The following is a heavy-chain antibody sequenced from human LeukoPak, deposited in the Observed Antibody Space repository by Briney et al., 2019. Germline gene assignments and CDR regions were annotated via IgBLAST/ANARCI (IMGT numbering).Heavy chain of an antibody. V-gene: IGHV4-31*03. CDR1: GGSISSGGYY. CDR2: IYYSGST. J-gene: IGHJ5*02. CDR3: ARPRSYSNWFDP. D-gene: IGHD3-10*01. Sequence: SQTLSLTCTASGGSISSGGYYWSWIRQHPGKGLEWIGYIYYSGSTYYNPSLKSRVTISVDTSKNQFSLKLSSVTAADTAVYYCARPRSYSNWFDPWGQGTLVTVSS.